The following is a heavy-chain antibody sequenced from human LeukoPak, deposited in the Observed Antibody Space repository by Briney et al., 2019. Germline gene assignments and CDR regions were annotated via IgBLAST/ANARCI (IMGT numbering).Heavy chain of an antibody. D-gene: IGHD3-22*01. CDR2: ISGSGGST. Sequence: GGSLRLSCAASGFTFSSYAMSWVRQAPGKGLEWVSAISGSGGSTYYADSVKGRFTISRDNSKNTLYMQMNSLRAEDTAVYYCAKGRITMIVVVTEYFQHWGQGTLVTVSS. CDR3: AKGRITMIVVVTEYFQH. CDR1: GFTFSSYA. J-gene: IGHJ1*01. V-gene: IGHV3-23*01.